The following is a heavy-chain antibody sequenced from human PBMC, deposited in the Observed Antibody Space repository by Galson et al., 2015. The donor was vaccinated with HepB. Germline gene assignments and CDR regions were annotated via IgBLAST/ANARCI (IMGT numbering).Heavy chain of an antibody. CDR3: VKGTSSWYHYDMDI. J-gene: IGHJ6*02. CDR2: ISWDGGSA. Sequence: SLRLSCAASGLTFDDHTMHWVRQAPGKGLEWVSLISWDGGSAYHADSVKGRFTISRDNSKNSLYLQMNSLRIEDTALYYCVKGTSSWYHYDMDIWGQGTTVTVSS. CDR1: GLTFDDHT. V-gene: IGHV3-43*01. D-gene: IGHD6-13*01.